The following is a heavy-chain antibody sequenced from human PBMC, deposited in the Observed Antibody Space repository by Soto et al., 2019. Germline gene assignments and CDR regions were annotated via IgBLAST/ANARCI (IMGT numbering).Heavy chain of an antibody. J-gene: IGHJ5*02. D-gene: IGHD2-15*01. Sequence: SETLSLTCTVSAGSISSYYWSWIRQPPGKGLERIGYIYYSGSTNYNPSLKSRVNISVDTSKNQFSLKLSSVTVADTVVYYCARTFGYCSGGSCSNWFDPWGQGTLVT. CDR1: AGSISSYY. V-gene: IGHV4-59*01. CDR3: ARTFGYCSGGSCSNWFDP. CDR2: IYYSGST.